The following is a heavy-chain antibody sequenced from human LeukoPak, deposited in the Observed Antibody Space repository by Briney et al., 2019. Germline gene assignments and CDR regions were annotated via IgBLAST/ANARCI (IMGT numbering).Heavy chain of an antibody. Sequence: ASVTVSCTASGYTFSSYAMHWVRQAPGKGLEYVSAISSNGGSTYYADSVKGRFTISRDNSKNTLYLQMSSLRAEDTAVYYCVGGSGSRLMDYWGQGTLVTVSS. CDR1: GYTFSSYA. V-gene: IGHV3-64D*06. J-gene: IGHJ4*02. CDR2: ISSNGGST. CDR3: VGGSGSRLMDY. D-gene: IGHD6-19*01.